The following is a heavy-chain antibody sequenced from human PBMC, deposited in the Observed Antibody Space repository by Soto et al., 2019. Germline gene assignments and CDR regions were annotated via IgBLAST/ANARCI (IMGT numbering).Heavy chain of an antibody. CDR1: GGSFSGYY. V-gene: IGHV4-34*01. J-gene: IGHJ4*02. CDR2: INHSGST. D-gene: IGHD6-6*01. Sequence: QVQLQQWGAGLLKPSETLSLTCAVYGGSFSGYYWSWIRQPPGKGLEWIGEINHSGSTNYNPSLKSRVTISVDTSKNQFSLKLSSVTAADTAVYYCARESIALPRQPFDYWGQGTLVTVSS. CDR3: ARESIALPRQPFDY.